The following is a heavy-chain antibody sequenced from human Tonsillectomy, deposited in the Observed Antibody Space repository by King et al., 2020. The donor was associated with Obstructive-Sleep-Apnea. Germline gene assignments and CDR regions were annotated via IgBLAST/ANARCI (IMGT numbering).Heavy chain of an antibody. J-gene: IGHJ4*02. V-gene: IGHV4-4*02. CDR2: IYHSGST. CDR3: ARNGFYSIEN. Sequence: VQLQESGPGLVEPSGTLSLTCNVSGASFTRTYWWSWVCQAPGKGLEWIGEIYHSGSTNYNPSLKSRVTILVDKSKNQFSLKLTSLTGADAAVYFCARNGFYSIENWGQGTLVTVSS. D-gene: IGHD4-11*01. CDR1: GASFTRTYW.